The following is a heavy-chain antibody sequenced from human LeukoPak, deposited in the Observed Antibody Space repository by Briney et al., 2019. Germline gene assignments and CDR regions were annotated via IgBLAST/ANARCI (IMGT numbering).Heavy chain of an antibody. J-gene: IGHJ4*02. CDR1: GFTFSSYW. Sequence: GGSLRLSCAASGFTFSSYWMDWVRQAPGKGLVWVSRINSDGSTTSYADSVKGRFTISRDNSKNTLYLQMNSLRAEDTAVYYCAKAVAARPLYVDYWGQGTLVTVSS. V-gene: IGHV3-74*01. CDR3: AKAVAARPLYVDY. D-gene: IGHD2-15*01. CDR2: INSDGSTT.